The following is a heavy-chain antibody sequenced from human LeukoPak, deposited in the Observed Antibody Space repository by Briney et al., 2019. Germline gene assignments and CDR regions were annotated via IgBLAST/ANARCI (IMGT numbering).Heavy chain of an antibody. D-gene: IGHD2-15*01. CDR3: ARDRRYCGGGSCYFDYFFDY. V-gene: IGHV3-30-3*01. Sequence: GRSLRLSCAASGFNFNSYAVHWVRQAPGKGLEWVAVISYDGSINFYAASVKGRFTISRDNSKNTLYLQMNSLRAEDSALYFCARDRRYCGGGSCYFDYFFDYWDQGTLVTVSS. CDR1: GFNFNSYA. J-gene: IGHJ4*02. CDR2: ISYDGSIN.